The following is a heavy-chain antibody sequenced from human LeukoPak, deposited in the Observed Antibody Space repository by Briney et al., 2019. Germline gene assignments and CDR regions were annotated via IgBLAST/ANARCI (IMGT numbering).Heavy chain of an antibody. CDR2: ISTTGSTI. J-gene: IGHJ4*02. D-gene: IGHD2-2*01. Sequence: GGSLRLSCAASGFTFSSYWMSWVRQAPGKGLEWVSYISTTGSTIYYAGSVKGRFTISRDNAKNSLYLQMNSLRAEDTAVYYCARETDSTLFDYWGQGTLVTVSS. CDR3: ARETDSTLFDY. V-gene: IGHV3-48*04. CDR1: GFTFSSYW.